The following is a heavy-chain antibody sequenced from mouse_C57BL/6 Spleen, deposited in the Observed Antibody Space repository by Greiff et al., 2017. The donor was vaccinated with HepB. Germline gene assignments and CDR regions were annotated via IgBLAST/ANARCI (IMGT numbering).Heavy chain of an antibody. V-gene: IGHV1-85*01. CDR3: ARREITTVVATSYYYAMDY. Sequence: VKLMESGPELVKPGASVKLSCKASGYTFTSYDINWVKQRPGQGLEWIGWIYPRDGSTKYNEKFKGKATLTVDTSSSTAYMELHSLTSEDSAVYFCARREITTVVATSYYYAMDYWGQGTSVTVSS. CDR2: IYPRDGST. D-gene: IGHD1-1*01. CDR1: GYTFTSYD. J-gene: IGHJ4*01.